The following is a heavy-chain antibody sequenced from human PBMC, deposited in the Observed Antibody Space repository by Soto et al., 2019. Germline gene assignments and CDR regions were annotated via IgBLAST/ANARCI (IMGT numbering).Heavy chain of an antibody. J-gene: IGHJ5*02. CDR2: TYYSGST. V-gene: IGHV4-31*03. Sequence: QVPLQESGPGLVKPSQTLSLTCTVSGGSISSGGYYWSWIRQHPGKGLEWIGYTYYSGSTYYSPFHESRVTVSVESPKIDFPLRQSSVTAGDAAVYYCAGVLAPFGQGTLVTVSS. CDR3: AGVLAP. D-gene: IGHD1-26*01. CDR1: GGSISSGGYY.